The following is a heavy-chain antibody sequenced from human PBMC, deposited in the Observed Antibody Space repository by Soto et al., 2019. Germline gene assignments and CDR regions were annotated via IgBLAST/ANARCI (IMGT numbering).Heavy chain of an antibody. CDR2: IYHSGST. CDR3: ARVYSSGWYRGYYFDY. D-gene: IGHD6-19*01. Sequence: SETLSLTCAVSGGSISSGGYSWSWIRQPPGKGLEWIGYIYHSGSTYYNPSLKSRVTISVDRSKNQFSLKLSSVTAADTAVYYXARVYSSGWYRGYYFDYWGQGTLVTVSS. V-gene: IGHV4-30-2*01. CDR1: GGSISSGGYS. J-gene: IGHJ4*02.